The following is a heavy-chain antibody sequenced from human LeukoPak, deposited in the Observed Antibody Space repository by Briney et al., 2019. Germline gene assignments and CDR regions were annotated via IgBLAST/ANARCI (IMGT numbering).Heavy chain of an antibody. D-gene: IGHD6-6*01. CDR2: IYYNGNT. Sequence: SETLSLTCTVSGGSISYYYWSWIRQPPGKGLEWIGYIYYNGNTDYNPSLKSRVTISVDTSKNQFSLKLSSLTAADTAVYYCARRLGSTSAGYDYWGQGTLVTVST. CDR3: ARRLGSTSAGYDY. V-gene: IGHV4-59*08. J-gene: IGHJ4*02. CDR1: GGSISYYY.